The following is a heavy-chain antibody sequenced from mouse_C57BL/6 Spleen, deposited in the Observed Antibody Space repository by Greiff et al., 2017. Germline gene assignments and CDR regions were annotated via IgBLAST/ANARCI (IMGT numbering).Heavy chain of an antibody. J-gene: IGHJ1*03. V-gene: IGHV1-72*01. D-gene: IGHD1-1*01. CDR3: ARETDYFDGSSYVGYFDV. Sequence: QVQLQQPGAELVKPGASVKLSCKASGYTFTSYWMHWVKQRPGRGLEWIGRIDPNSGGTKYNEKFKSKATLTVDKPASTAYMQLSILTSEDSAVYYCARETDYFDGSSYVGYFDVWGTGTTVTVSS. CDR1: GYTFTSYW. CDR2: IDPNSGGT.